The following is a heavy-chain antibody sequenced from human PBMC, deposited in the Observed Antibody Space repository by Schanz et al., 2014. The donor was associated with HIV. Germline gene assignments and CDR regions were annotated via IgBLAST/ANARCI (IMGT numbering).Heavy chain of an antibody. CDR1: GFTFDDYA. D-gene: IGHD2-21*01. CDR3: AKSGTGVVVTTEDLYFDL. J-gene: IGHJ2*01. V-gene: IGHV3-9*01. Sequence: EVQLVESGGGLVQPGRSLRLSCAASGFTFDDYAMHWVRQAPGRGLEWVSGITWNSGKKGYAKSVKGRFTISRDNAKKSLYLQMNSLRVEDTAFYYCAKSGTGVVVTTEDLYFDLWGRGTLVTVSS. CDR2: ITWNSGKK.